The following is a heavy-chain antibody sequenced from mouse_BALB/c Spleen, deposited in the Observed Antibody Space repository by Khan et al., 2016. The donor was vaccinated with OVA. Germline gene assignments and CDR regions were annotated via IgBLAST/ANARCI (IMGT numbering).Heavy chain of an antibody. CDR2: ISSGSSTI. V-gene: IGHV5-17*02. Sequence: EVQRVESGGGLVQPGGSRKLSCAASGFTFSRFGMHWVRQAPEKGLEWVAYISSGSSTIYYADTVKGRFTISRDNPKNTLFLQMTSLRSEDTAMYYCARDSNFDYWGQGTTLTVSS. CDR3: ARDSNFDY. J-gene: IGHJ2*01. CDR1: GFTFSRFG.